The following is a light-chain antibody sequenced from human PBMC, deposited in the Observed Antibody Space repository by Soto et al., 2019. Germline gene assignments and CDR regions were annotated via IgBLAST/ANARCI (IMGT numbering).Light chain of an antibody. CDR3: RQFNNWPHT. J-gene: IGKJ2*01. V-gene: IGKV3-15*01. Sequence: EIVLTQSPATLSVSPGERATLSCRASQSVNQKLGWYQQKPGQAPRLLIYVASYRATGIPARFSGSGSGTEYTLTISNLQAEDFAVYYCRQFNNWPHTFGQGTKVDIK. CDR1: QSVNQK. CDR2: VAS.